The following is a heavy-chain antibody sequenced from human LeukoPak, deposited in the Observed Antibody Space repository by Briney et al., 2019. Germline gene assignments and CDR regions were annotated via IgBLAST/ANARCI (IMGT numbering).Heavy chain of an antibody. CDR3: ARNWGYFDY. CDR1: GFSFSSSW. D-gene: IGHD7-27*01. Sequence: PGGSLRLSCVASGFSFSSSWMNWVRQTPGKGLEWVANIKEDGSEKYYVDSVKGRFTISRDNAKNSLYLQMNSLRAEDTAVYYCARNWGYFDYWGQGTLVTVSS. V-gene: IGHV3-7*05. J-gene: IGHJ4*02. CDR2: IKEDGSEK.